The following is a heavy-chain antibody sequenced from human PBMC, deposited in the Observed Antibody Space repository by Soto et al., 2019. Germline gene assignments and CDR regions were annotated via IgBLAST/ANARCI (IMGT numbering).Heavy chain of an antibody. CDR1: GGSISSSTCY. CDR2: IYYSGST. D-gene: IGHD3-16*01. CDR3: ARLVWGSVYYFDY. J-gene: IGHJ4*02. Sequence: PSETLSLTCPVSGGSISSSTCYWGWIRQPPGKGLEWIGSIYYSGSTYYNPSLKSRVTISVDTSKNQFSLKLSSVTAADTAVYYCARLVWGSVYYFDYWGQGTLVTVSS. V-gene: IGHV4-39*01.